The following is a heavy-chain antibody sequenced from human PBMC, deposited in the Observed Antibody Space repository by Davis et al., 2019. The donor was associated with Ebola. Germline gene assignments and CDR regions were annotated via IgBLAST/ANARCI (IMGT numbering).Heavy chain of an antibody. CDR1: GFTFSNYA. V-gene: IGHV3-23*01. CDR3: VKGRVAASGD. Sequence: GESLKISCAASGFTFSNYAMIWVRQSPLKGLAWVSGVGTSGDTYYADSVKGRFTISRDNAKNTLYLQMNSLRVEETAMYYCVKGRVAASGDWGQGTQVTVSS. CDR2: VGTSGDT. J-gene: IGHJ4*02. D-gene: IGHD1-26*01.